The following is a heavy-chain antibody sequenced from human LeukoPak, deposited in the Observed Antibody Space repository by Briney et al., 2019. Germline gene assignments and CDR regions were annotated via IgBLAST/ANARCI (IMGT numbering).Heavy chain of an antibody. CDR3: ARVGKDSTLDV. D-gene: IGHD2-15*01. V-gene: IGHV1-69*13. CDR2: IIPIFGTA. Sequence: VASVKVSCTASGGTFSSYAISWVRQAPGQGLEWMGGIIPIFGTANYAQKFQGRVTITADESTSTAYMELSSLRSKDTAVYYCARVGKDSTLDVWGQGTTVTVSS. J-gene: IGHJ6*02. CDR1: GGTFSSYA.